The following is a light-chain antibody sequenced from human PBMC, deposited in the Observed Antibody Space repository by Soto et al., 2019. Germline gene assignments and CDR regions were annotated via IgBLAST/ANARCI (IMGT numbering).Light chain of an antibody. CDR1: SSDVGGYNY. CDR2: DVS. Sequence: QSVLTQAASVSGSPGQSISISCTGTSSDVGGYNYVSWYQQHPGKAPKLMIYDVSNRPSGVSNRFSGSKSGNTASLTISGLQAEDEADYYCISYTSSSVVFGGGTKLTVL. V-gene: IGLV2-14*01. CDR3: ISYTSSSVV. J-gene: IGLJ2*01.